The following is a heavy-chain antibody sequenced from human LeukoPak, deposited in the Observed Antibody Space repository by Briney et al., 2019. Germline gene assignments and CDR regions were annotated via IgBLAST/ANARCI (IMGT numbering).Heavy chain of an antibody. V-gene: IGHV1-2*02. Sequence: ASVKVSCKASGYTFTGYYMHWVRQAPGQGLEWMGWINPNSGGTNYAQKFQGRVTMTRDTSISTAYMERSRLRSDDTAVYYCARDPVGAPSNWFDPWGQGTLVTVSS. J-gene: IGHJ5*02. CDR2: INPNSGGT. CDR1: GYTFTGYY. D-gene: IGHD1-26*01. CDR3: ARDPVGAPSNWFDP.